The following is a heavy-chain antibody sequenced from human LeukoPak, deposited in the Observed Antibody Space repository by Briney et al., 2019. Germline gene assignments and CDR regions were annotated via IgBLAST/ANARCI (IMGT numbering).Heavy chain of an antibody. CDR3: STDPRLLIY. V-gene: IGHV3-23*01. Sequence: GGSLRLSCAASGFTFSSYGMSWVRQAPGKGLEWVSAISGSGGSTYYADSVKGRFTISRDNSKNTLYLQMNSLRPEDTALYYCSTDPRLLIYWGHGTLVTVSS. J-gene: IGHJ4*01. D-gene: IGHD2-8*01. CDR2: ISGSGGST. CDR1: GFTFSSYG.